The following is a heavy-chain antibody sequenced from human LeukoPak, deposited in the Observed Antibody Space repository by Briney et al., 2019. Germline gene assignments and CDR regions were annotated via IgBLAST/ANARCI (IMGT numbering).Heavy chain of an antibody. CDR2: IYYSGST. CDR1: GGSISSYY. J-gene: IGHJ4*02. Sequence: SETLSLTCTVSGGSISSYYWGWIRQPPGKGLEWIGSIYYSGSTYYNPSLKSRVTISVDTSKNQFSLKLSSVTAADTAVYYCARQTFGVVPFFDYWGQGTLVTVSS. CDR3: ARQTFGVVPFFDY. V-gene: IGHV4-39*01. D-gene: IGHD3-3*01.